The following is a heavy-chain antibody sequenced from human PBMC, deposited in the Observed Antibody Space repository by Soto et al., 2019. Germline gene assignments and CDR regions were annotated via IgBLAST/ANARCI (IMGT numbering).Heavy chain of an antibody. CDR1: GFTFDDYA. CDR2: ISWNSGSI. Sequence: EVQLVESGGGLVQPGRSLRLSCAASGFTFDDYAMHWVRQAPGKGLDWVSGISWNSGSIGYADSVKGRFTISRDNAKNSLYLQMNSLRAEDTALYYCAKDILSWAAGREFDYWGQGTLVTVSS. CDR3: AKDILSWAAGREFDY. J-gene: IGHJ4*02. V-gene: IGHV3-9*01. D-gene: IGHD6-13*01.